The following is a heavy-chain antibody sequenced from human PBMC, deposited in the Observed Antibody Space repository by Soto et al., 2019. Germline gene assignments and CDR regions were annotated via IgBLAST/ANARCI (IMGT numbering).Heavy chain of an antibody. CDR2: INHSGST. V-gene: IGHV4-34*01. CDR1: GGSFSGYY. Sequence: SETLSLTCAVYGGSFSGYYWSWIRQPPGKGLEWIGEINHSGSTNYNPSLKSRVTISVDTSKNQFSLKLSSVTAADTAVYYCARVQNYYDSSGYAYWGQGTMVTVYS. D-gene: IGHD3-22*01. CDR3: ARVQNYYDSSGYAY. J-gene: IGHJ4*02.